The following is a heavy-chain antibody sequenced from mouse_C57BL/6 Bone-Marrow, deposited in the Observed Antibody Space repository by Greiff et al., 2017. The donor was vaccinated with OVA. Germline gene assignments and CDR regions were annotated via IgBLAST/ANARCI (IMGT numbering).Heavy chain of an antibody. CDR2: ISDGGSYT. CDR1: GFTFSSYA. J-gene: IGHJ4*01. V-gene: IGHV5-4*01. Sequence: VQLKESGGGLVKPGGSLKLSCAASGFTFSSYAMSWVRQTPEKRLEWVATISDGGSYTYYPDNVKGRFTISRDNAKNNLYLQMSHLKSEDTAMYYCARDRDYSYAMDYWGQGTSVTVSS. D-gene: IGHD1-1*01. CDR3: ARDRDYSYAMDY.